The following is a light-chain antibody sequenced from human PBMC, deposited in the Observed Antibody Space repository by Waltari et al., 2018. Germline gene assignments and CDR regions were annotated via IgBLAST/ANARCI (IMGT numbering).Light chain of an antibody. CDR2: AAS. J-gene: IGKJ1*01. CDR3: QQSYSTPRT. Sequence: DIQVTQSPSSLSASVGDRVTITCRASQSISSYLNWYQQKPGKAPKLLIYAASSLQSGVPSRFSCSGSGTDFTLTISSLQPEDFATYYCQQSYSTPRTFGQGTKVEIK. V-gene: IGKV1-39*01. CDR1: QSISSY.